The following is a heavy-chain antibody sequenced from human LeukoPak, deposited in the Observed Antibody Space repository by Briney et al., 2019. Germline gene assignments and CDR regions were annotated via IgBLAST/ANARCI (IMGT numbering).Heavy chain of an antibody. D-gene: IGHD3-3*01. V-gene: IGHV4-39*01. CDR2: IYYSGGT. CDR1: GGSISSSSYY. J-gene: IGHJ4*02. CDR3: ASLRSSYYDFWSGYLTDFDY. Sequence: PSETLSLTCTVSGGSISSSSYYWGWIRQPPGKGLEWIGSIYYSGGTYYNPSLKSRVTISVDTSKNQFSLKLSSVTAADTAVYYCASLRSSYYDFWSGYLTDFDYWGQGTLVTVSS.